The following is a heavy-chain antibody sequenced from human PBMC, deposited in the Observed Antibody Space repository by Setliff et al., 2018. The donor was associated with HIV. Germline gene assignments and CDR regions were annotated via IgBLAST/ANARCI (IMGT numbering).Heavy chain of an antibody. J-gene: IGHJ4*02. CDR3: ARDEIDGDYHGREAHFDY. V-gene: IGHV4-4*07. D-gene: IGHD4-17*01. Sequence: PSETLSLTCTVSGGSISRFYWSWIRQSAEKGLEWIGRVYADGRTNYNPSLKSRVTMSLDTSKDQLSLRLSSVTAADTAVYYCARDEIDGDYHGREAHFDYWGQGTLVTVSS. CDR1: GGSISRFY. CDR2: VYADGRT.